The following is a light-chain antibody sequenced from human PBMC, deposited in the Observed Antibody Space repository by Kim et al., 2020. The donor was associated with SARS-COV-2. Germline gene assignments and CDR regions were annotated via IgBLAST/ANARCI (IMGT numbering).Light chain of an antibody. CDR1: QSVSSY. Sequence: EIVLTQSPATLSLSTGERATLSCRASQSVSSYLAWYQQKPGQAPRLLIYDASNRATGIPARFSGSGSGTDFTLTISSLEPEDFAVYYCQQRSNWPPLTFVGGTKVDIK. CDR3: QQRSNWPPLT. J-gene: IGKJ4*01. V-gene: IGKV3-11*01. CDR2: DAS.